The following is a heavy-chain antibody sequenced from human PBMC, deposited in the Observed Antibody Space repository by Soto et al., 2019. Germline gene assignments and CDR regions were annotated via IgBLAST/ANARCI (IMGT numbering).Heavy chain of an antibody. V-gene: IGHV1-18*01. CDR3: ARGLRDVLTGYINPDY. Sequence: QVQLVQSGAEVKKPGASVKVSCKTSGYTFTYYGISWVRQAPGQGLEWMGWISSYNGNTNYAQNLRGRVTMTTDTXTXXAYMELRSLRSDDTAVYYRARGLRDVLTGYINPDYWGQGTLVTVSS. J-gene: IGHJ4*02. CDR2: ISSYNGNT. CDR1: GYTFTYYG. D-gene: IGHD3-9*01.